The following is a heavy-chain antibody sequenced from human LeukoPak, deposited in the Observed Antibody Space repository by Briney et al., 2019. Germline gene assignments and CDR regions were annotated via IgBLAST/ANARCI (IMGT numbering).Heavy chain of an antibody. CDR2: ISSSSAYM. CDR3: ARRYCSSTTCDTLDI. D-gene: IGHD2-2*01. Sequence: GGSLRLSCAASGFTFSSYSMNWVRQAPGKGLEWVSSISSSSAYMYYSDSVKGRFAISRDNARNSLFLQMNSLRADDTAVYYCARRYCSSTTCDTLDIWGQGTMVTVSS. J-gene: IGHJ3*02. V-gene: IGHV3-21*01. CDR1: GFTFSSYS.